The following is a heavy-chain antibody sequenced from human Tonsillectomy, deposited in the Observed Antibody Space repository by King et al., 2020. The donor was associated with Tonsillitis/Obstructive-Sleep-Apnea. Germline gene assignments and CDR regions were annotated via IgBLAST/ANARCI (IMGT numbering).Heavy chain of an antibody. CDR1: GFTFSSYG. CDR2: ISYDGSNK. J-gene: IGHJ5*02. Sequence: VQLVESGGGVVQPGRSLRLSCAASGFTFSSYGMHWVRQAPGKGLEWVAVISYDGSNKYYADPVKGRFTISRDNSKNTLYLQMNSLRAEDTAVYYCAKELDFGVVIISDSGFDPWGQGTLVTVSS. CDR3: AKELDFGVVIISDSGFDP. D-gene: IGHD3-3*01. V-gene: IGHV3-30*18.